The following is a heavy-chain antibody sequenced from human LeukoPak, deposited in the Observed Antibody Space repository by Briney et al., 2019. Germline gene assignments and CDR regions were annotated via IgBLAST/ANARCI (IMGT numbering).Heavy chain of an antibody. CDR1: GFTFSSYS. V-gene: IGHV3-21*01. CDR3: ARDKGWLPFGRTFAFDI. D-gene: IGHD5-24*01. CDR2: ISSSSSYI. Sequence: GGSLRLSCAASGFTFSSYSMNWVRQAPGKGLEWVSSISSSSSYIYYADSVKGRFTISRDNAKNSLYLQMNSLRAEDTAVYYRARDKGWLPFGRTFAFDIWGQGTMVTVSS. J-gene: IGHJ3*02.